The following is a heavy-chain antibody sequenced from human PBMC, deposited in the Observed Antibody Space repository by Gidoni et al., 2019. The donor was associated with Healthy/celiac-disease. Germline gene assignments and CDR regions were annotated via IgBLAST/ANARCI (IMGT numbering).Heavy chain of an antibody. Sequence: QLQLQESGPGLVKPSETLSLTCTVAGGSISSSSYYWGWIRQPPGKGLECIGSSYYSGSTYYNPTLKSRVTISVYTSNNQFSLKLSSVTAADTAVYYCASGGYSYGPEAAFDIWGQGTMVTVSS. V-gene: IGHV4-39*01. J-gene: IGHJ3*02. D-gene: IGHD5-18*01. CDR1: GGSISSSSYY. CDR2: SYYSGST. CDR3: ASGGYSYGPEAAFDI.